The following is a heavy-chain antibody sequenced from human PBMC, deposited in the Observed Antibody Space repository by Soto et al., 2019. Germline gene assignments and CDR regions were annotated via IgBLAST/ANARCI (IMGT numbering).Heavy chain of an antibody. J-gene: IGHJ6*02. CDR3: ARFDYGDFYYYYGMDV. V-gene: IGHV1-18*01. CDR2: ISAYNGNT. D-gene: IGHD4-17*01. Sequence: PSVKVSCKASGYTFTSYGISWVRQAPGQGLEWMGWISAYNGNTNYAQKLQGRVTMTTDTATSTAYMELRSLRSDDTAVYYCARFDYGDFYYYYGMDVWGQGTTVTVSS. CDR1: GYTFTSYG.